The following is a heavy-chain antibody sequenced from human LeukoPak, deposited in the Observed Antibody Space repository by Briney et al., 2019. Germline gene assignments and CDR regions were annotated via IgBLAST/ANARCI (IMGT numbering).Heavy chain of an antibody. Sequence: PGGSLRLSCAASGITFSSHAMTWVRQAPGNGLEWVASIRNNGATTDYADSVKGRFTISRDNSKSILYLQMNSLRDEDTAVYYCAKAYHDSGCLIDYWGQGTLVTVSS. CDR1: GITFSSHA. J-gene: IGHJ4*02. CDR2: IRNNGATT. D-gene: IGHD6-19*01. V-gene: IGHV3-23*01. CDR3: AKAYHDSGCLIDY.